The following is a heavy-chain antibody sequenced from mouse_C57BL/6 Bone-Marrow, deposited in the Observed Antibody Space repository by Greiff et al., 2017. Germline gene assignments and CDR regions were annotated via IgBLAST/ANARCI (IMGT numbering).Heavy chain of an antibody. V-gene: IGHV12-3*01. Sequence: HLVESGPGLVKPSQSLFLSCYTTGFPITSGYYWIWIRQSPGKPLEWMGYITHSGETFYNPSLQSPISITRETSKNQFFLQLNSVTTEDTAMYYCAGGLDGSGAYWGQGTLVTVSA. CDR1: GFPITSGYY. J-gene: IGHJ3*01. CDR2: ITHSGET. D-gene: IGHD2-3*01. CDR3: AGGLDGSGAY.